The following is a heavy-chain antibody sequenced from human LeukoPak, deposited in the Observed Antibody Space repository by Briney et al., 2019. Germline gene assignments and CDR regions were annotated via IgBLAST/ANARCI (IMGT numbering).Heavy chain of an antibody. Sequence: ASVKVSCKASGYIFTSFYMHWVRQAPGQGLEWMGIINPSAGNTGYAQKFQGRVTMTRDTSTSTVYMELSSLRSEDTAVYYCARNLGYCSSTSCYSYYYYGMDVWGQGTTATVSS. V-gene: IGHV1-46*01. D-gene: IGHD2-2*01. CDR2: INPSAGNT. J-gene: IGHJ6*02. CDR1: GYIFTSFY. CDR3: ARNLGYCSSTSCYSYYYYGMDV.